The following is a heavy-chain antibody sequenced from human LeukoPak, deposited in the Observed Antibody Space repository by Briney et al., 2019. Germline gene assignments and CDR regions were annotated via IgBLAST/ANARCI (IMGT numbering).Heavy chain of an antibody. CDR2: TYYRSKWYN. CDR3: AGEAPLIAVAGTYYYYYYGMDV. D-gene: IGHD6-19*01. CDR1: GDSVSSNSAT. J-gene: IGHJ6*02. Sequence: SQTLSLTCAISGDSVSSNSATWNWIRQSPSSGLEWLGRTYYRSKWYNDYAVSVKSRITINPDTSKNQFSLQLNSVTPEDTAVYYCAGEAPLIAVAGTYYYYYYGMDVWGQGTTVTVSS. V-gene: IGHV6-1*01.